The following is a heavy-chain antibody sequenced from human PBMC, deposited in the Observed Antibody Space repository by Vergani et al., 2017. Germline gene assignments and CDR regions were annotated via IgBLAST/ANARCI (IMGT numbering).Heavy chain of an antibody. V-gene: IGHV3-23*01. CDR2: ISGSGGST. J-gene: IGHJ2*01. Sequence: EVQLLESGGGLVQPGGSLRLSCAASGFTFSSYAMSWVRQAPGKGMEWVSAISGSGGSTYYADSVKGRFTISRDNSKNPLYLQMNSLRAEDTAVYYCAKRDPDYGGNPVHDLWGRGTLVTVSS. D-gene: IGHD4-23*01. CDR3: AKRDPDYGGNPVHDL. CDR1: GFTFSSYA.